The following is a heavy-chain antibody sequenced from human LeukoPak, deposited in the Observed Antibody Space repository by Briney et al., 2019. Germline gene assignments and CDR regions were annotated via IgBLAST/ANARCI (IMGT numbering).Heavy chain of an antibody. J-gene: IGHJ4*02. V-gene: IGHV4-34*01. CDR2: INHSGST. Sequence: SETLSLTCAVYGGSFSGYYWSWIRQPPGKGLEWIGEINHSGSTNYNPSLQSRVTISVDTSKNQFSLKLSSVTAADTAVYYCASHYYDSSGYYLPRKNFDYWGQGTLVTVSS. CDR3: ASHYYDSSGYYLPRKNFDY. D-gene: IGHD3-22*01. CDR1: GGSFSGYY.